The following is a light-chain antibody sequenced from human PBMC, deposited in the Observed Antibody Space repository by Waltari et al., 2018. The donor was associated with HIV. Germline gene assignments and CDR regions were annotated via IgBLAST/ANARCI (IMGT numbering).Light chain of an antibody. V-gene: IGLV1-44*01. CDR2: SNN. J-gene: IGLJ3*02. CDR1: SSNIGSNT. Sequence: QSVLTQPPSASGTPGQRVTVSCSGSSSNIGSNTVTWFQQLPGTAPKLLIYSNNQRPSGVPDRFSGSKSGTSASLAITGLQSEDEAHYYCAAWDDRLNGWVFGGGTKLTVL. CDR3: AAWDDRLNGWV.